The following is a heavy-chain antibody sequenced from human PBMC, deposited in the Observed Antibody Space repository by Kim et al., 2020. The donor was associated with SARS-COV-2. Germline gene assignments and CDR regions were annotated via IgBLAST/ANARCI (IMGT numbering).Heavy chain of an antibody. D-gene: IGHD2-21*02. V-gene: IGHV1-69*13. Sequence: SVKVSCKASGGTFSSYAISWVRQAPGQGLEWMGGIIPIFGTANYAQKFQGRVTITADESTSTAYMELSSLRSEDTAVYYCARNCDTARRRGGDCHDFDYWGQGTLVTVSS. CDR1: GGTFSSYA. CDR2: IIPIFGTA. J-gene: IGHJ4*02. CDR3: ARNCDTARRRGGDCHDFDY.